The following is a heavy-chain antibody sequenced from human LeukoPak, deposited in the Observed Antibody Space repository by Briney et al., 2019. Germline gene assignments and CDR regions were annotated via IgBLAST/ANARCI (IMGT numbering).Heavy chain of an antibody. CDR2: ISHSGGST. V-gene: IGHV3-23*01. CDR3: ARDSGYSSSWSLDYYYYYMDV. Sequence: PGGSLRLSCAASGFTFSSYAMSWVRQAPGKGLEWVSAISHSGGSTYYADSVKGRFTISRDNAKNSLYLQMNSLRAEDTAVYYCARDSGYSSSWSLDYYYYYMDVWGKGTTVTVSS. D-gene: IGHD6-13*01. CDR1: GFTFSSYA. J-gene: IGHJ6*03.